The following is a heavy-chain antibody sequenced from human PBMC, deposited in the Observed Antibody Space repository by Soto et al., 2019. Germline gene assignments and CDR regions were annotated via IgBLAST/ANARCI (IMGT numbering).Heavy chain of an antibody. CDR1: GDYVTSHY. D-gene: IGHD2-8*01. CDR3: ARPKGVAPAVWYFDL. Sequence: QVRLQESGPGLVKPSETLSLTCTVSGDYVTSHYWSWIRQPPGKGLEWIGYVYHSEKTDSSPSLKSRVTISVDTSKNQISLSLTSVTAADTAIYYCARPKGVAPAVWYFDLWGRGTLVTVSS. J-gene: IGHJ2*01. V-gene: IGHV4-59*08. CDR2: VYHSEKT.